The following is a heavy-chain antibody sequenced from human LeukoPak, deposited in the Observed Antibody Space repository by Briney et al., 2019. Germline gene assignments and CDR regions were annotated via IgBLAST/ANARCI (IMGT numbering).Heavy chain of an antibody. CDR1: GFTFSSYS. CDR2: ISSSSSYI. J-gene: IGHJ4*02. CDR3: ARDLSTSCYLHY. D-gene: IGHD2-2*01. Sequence: GGSLRLSCAASGFTFSSYSMNWVRQAPGKGLEWVSSISSSSSYIYYADSVKGRFTISRDNAKNSLYLQMNSLRAEDTAVYYCARDLSTSCYLHYWGQGTLVTVSS. V-gene: IGHV3-21*01.